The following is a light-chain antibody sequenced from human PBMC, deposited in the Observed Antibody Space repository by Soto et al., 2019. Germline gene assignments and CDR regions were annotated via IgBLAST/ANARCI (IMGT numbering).Light chain of an antibody. CDR3: QKYNSSPWT. CDR2: AAS. V-gene: IGKV1-27*01. J-gene: IGKJ1*01. Sequence: DIPMTQSPSSLSASVGDRVTITCRASQGISNYLAWYQQKPGKVPKLLIYAASTLQLRVPSVFSGSGSGTDFTLTISSLQTEDVATYYCQKYNSSPWTFGQGTKLQIK. CDR1: QGISNY.